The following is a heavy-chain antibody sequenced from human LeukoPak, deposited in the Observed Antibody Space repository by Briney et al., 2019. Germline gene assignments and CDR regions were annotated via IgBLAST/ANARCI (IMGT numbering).Heavy chain of an antibody. V-gene: IGHV1-3*01. J-gene: IGHJ4*02. Sequence: ASVKVSCKASGYTFTSYAMHWVRQAPGQRLEWMGWINAGNGNTKYSQKFQGRVTITRDTSASTAYMELSSLRSEDTAVYYCARDPHPVRYYDSSGYFDYRGQGTLVTVSS. CDR1: GYTFTSYA. D-gene: IGHD3-22*01. CDR3: ARDPHPVRYYDSSGYFDY. CDR2: INAGNGNT.